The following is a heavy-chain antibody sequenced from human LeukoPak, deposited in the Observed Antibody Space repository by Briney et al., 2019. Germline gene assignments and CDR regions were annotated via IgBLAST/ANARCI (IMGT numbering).Heavy chain of an antibody. Sequence: SETLSLTCTVSGGSISSSSYYWGWIRQPPGKGLEWIGSIYYSGSTYYNPSLKSRVTISADTSKNQFSLKLSSVTAADTAVYYCAREVWWELLKAAFDIWGQGTMVTVSS. CDR3: AREVWWELLKAAFDI. V-gene: IGHV4-39*07. CDR2: IYYSGST. J-gene: IGHJ3*02. D-gene: IGHD1-26*01. CDR1: GGSISSSSYY.